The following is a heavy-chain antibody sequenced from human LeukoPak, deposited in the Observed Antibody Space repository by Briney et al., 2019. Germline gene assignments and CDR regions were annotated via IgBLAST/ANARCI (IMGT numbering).Heavy chain of an antibody. CDR3: ARSDFWSGYYPDY. V-gene: IGHV1-8*03. CDR2: MSPNSGNT. CDR1: GYTFTSYD. J-gene: IGHJ4*02. D-gene: IGHD3-3*01. Sequence: GASVKVSCKASGYTFTSYDINWVRQATGQGLEWMGWMSPNSGNTGYAQKFQGRVTITRNTSISTAYMELSSLRSEDTAVYYCARSDFWSGYYPDYWGQGTLVTVSS.